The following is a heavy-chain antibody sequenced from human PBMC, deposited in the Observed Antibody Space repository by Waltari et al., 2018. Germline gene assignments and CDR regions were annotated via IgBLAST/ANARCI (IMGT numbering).Heavy chain of an antibody. Sequence: QLQLQESGPGLVKPSETLSLSCTVSGGSISSSNSHWAWIRQPPGKGLEWIGSIWQSGNTYYNPSLNSRVTISIDTSNNQFSLRQTSVTAADTALYYCARQDYGNYIFDYWGQGILVTVSS. CDR3: ARQDYGNYIFDY. J-gene: IGHJ4*02. V-gene: IGHV4-39*07. D-gene: IGHD4-17*01. CDR1: GGSISSSNSH. CDR2: IWQSGNT.